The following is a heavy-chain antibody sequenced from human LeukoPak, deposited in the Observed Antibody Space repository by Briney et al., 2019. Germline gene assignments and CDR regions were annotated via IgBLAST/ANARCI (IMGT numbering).Heavy chain of an antibody. V-gene: IGHV3-23*01. CDR3: ARDRSLGYFVCSLI. Sequence: GGSLSLSCAASGFTFSSYAMSWVRQAPGKELEWVSTISGSDGGTFYADSVKGRFTISRDNSKNTLFLQMRSLRAEDTAVYYRARDRSLGYFVCSLIWGKGTLVTVSS. CDR2: ISGSDGGT. D-gene: IGHD3-9*01. CDR1: GFTFSSYA. J-gene: IGHJ4*02.